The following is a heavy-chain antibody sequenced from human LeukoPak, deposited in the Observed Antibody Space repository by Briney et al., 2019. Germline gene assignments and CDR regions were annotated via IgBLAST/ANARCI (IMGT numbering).Heavy chain of an antibody. D-gene: IGHD1-26*01. V-gene: IGHV3-64*01. CDR1: GFTFSSYA. CDR3: ARDDSGSFGY. CDR2: ISSNGGST. Sequence: PGGSLRLSCAASGFTFSSYAMHWVRQAPGKGLEYVSAISSNGGSTYYANSVKGRFTISRDNSKNTLYLQMGSLRAEDTAVYYCARDDSGSFGYWGQGTLVTVSS. J-gene: IGHJ4*02.